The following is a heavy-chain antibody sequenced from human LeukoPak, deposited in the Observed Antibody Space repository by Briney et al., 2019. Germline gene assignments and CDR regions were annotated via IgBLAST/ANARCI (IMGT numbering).Heavy chain of an antibody. D-gene: IGHD3/OR15-3a*01. CDR1: GFTFDAYW. CDR3: ATSTESGWRVWTGLWEDV. J-gene: IGHJ6*04. CDR2: ISGSGSGGST. V-gene: IGHV3-23*01. Sequence: GGSLRLSCAASGFTFDAYWMHWVRQAPGKGLEWVSNISGSGSGGSTYYADSVKGRFTISRDNSKNTLYLQMNSLRAEDTAVYYCATSTESGWRVWTGLWEDVWGKGTTVTVSS.